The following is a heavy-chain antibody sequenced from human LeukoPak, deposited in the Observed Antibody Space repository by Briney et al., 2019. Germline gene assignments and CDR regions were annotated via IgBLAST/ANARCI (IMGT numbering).Heavy chain of an antibody. V-gene: IGHV4-4*07. J-gene: IGHJ6*03. CDR1: GGSISSYY. Sequence: SETLSLTCTVSGGSISSYYWSWIRQPAGKGLEWIGRIYTSGSTNYNPSLKSRVTISVDTSKNQFSLKLSSVTAADTAVYYCARVYYDFWSGYYTYYYYYYMDVWGKGTTVTVSS. D-gene: IGHD3-3*01. CDR3: ARVYYDFWSGYYTYYYYYYMDV. CDR2: IYTSGST.